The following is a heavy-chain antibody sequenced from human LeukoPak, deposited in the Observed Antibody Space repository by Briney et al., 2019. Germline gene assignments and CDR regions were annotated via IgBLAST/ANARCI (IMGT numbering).Heavy chain of an antibody. CDR2: ISRSGGTT. CDR1: GFTFSSYA. D-gene: IGHD3-10*01. Sequence: GGSLRLSCAASGFTFSSYAMSWVRQAPGKGLEWVSAISRSGGTTYYANSVKGRLIISRDNSKNTLYLQMNSLRAEDTAVYYCAKSLRFEDYTNLPFDYWGQGTVVTVSS. CDR3: AKSLRFEDYTNLPFDY. J-gene: IGHJ4*02. V-gene: IGHV3-23*01.